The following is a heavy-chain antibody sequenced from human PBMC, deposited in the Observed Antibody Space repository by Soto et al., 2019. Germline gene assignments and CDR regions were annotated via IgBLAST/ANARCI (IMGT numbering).Heavy chain of an antibody. CDR2: ISYDGNDK. CDR1: GFIFSSYG. Sequence: GSLRLSCAASGFIFSSYGMHWVRQAPGKGLEWVAVISYDGNDKHYADSVKGRFTISRDNSKNTLYLQMNSPRAGDTAVYFCARDLSVAAADYYFDYWGQGTLVTVSS. J-gene: IGHJ4*02. V-gene: IGHV3-30*03. D-gene: IGHD6-13*01. CDR3: ARDLSVAAADYYFDY.